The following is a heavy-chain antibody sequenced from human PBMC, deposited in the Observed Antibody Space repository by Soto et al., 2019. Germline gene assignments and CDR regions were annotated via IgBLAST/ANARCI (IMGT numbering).Heavy chain of an antibody. D-gene: IGHD6-13*01. CDR1: GFTFRSFT. V-gene: IGHV3-21*01. CDR3: TRDASRDSSARGWFDP. CDR2: ISSNSAYI. J-gene: IGHJ5*02. Sequence: GSLRLSCAASGFTFRSFTMNWVRQAPWKGLEWVSTISSNSAYIYYTDALRGRFTISRDNAKNSLHLQMNSLRAEDTAVYYCTRDASRDSSARGWFDPWGPGTLVTVS.